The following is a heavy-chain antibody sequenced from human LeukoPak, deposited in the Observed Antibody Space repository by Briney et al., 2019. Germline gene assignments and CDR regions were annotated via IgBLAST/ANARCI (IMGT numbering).Heavy chain of an antibody. CDR3: AKASGYSYGTPADY. D-gene: IGHD5-18*01. J-gene: IGHJ4*02. V-gene: IGHV3-23*01. CDR1: GFTFSSYA. CDR2: ISGSGGST. Sequence: GGSLRFSCAASGFTFSSYAMSWVRQAPGKGLEWVSAISGSGGSTYYADSVKGRFTISRDNSKNTLYLQMNSLRAEDTAVYYCAKASGYSYGTPADYWGQGTLVTVSS.